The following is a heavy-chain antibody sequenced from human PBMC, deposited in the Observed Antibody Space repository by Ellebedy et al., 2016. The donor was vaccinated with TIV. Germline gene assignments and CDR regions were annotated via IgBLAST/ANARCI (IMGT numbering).Heavy chain of an antibody. J-gene: IGHJ4*02. Sequence: GESLKISCSASGFTFSSYAMHWVRQAPGKGLEYVSAISSNGGSTYYADSVKGRFTISRDNSKNTLYLQMSSLRAEDTAVYYCVKDRPGSYSRYYFDYWGQGTLVTVSS. CDR2: ISSNGGST. CDR1: GFTFSSYA. CDR3: VKDRPGSYSRYYFDY. V-gene: IGHV3-64D*06. D-gene: IGHD1-26*01.